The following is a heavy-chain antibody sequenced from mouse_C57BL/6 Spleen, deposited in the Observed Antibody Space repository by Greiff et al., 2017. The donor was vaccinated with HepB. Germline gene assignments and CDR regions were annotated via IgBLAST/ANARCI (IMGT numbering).Heavy chain of an antibody. CDR2: INPGSGGT. CDR3: ARGGVYGSSYGFAY. D-gene: IGHD1-1*01. V-gene: IGHV1-54*01. CDR1: GYAFTNYL. Sequence: QVQLQQSGAELVRPGTSVKVSCKASGYAFTNYLIEWVKQRPGQGLEWIGVINPGSGGTNYNEKFKGKATLTADKSSSTAYMQLSSLTSEDSAVYFCARGGVYGSSYGFAYWGQGTLVTVSA. J-gene: IGHJ3*01.